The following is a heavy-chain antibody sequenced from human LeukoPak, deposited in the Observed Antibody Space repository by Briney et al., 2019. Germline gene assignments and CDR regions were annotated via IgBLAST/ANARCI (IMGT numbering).Heavy chain of an antibody. D-gene: IGHD3-22*01. CDR1: GGSISSSNW. J-gene: IGHJ6*02. Sequence: PSETLSLTCTVSGGSISSSNWWSWVRQPPGKGLEWIGEIYHSGSTNYNPSLKSRVTISVDKSKNQFSLKLSSVTAADTAVYYCASHVAANYYDSSGYPFFYYYYGMDVWGQGTTVTVSS. V-gene: IGHV4-4*02. CDR3: ASHVAANYYDSSGYPFFYYYYGMDV. CDR2: IYHSGST.